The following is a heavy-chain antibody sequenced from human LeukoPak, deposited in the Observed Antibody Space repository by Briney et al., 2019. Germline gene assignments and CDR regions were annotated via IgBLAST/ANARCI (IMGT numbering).Heavy chain of an antibody. V-gene: IGHV3-9*01. CDR3: AKGVAATTSVAFDI. Sequence: GRSLRLSCAAAGFTFDDYAMHWVRQAPGKRLEWVSGISWNSGSIGYADSVKGRFTISRDNAKNSLYLQMNSLRAEDTALYYCAKGVAATTSVAFDIWGQGTMVTVSS. J-gene: IGHJ3*02. CDR1: GFTFDDYA. D-gene: IGHD2-15*01. CDR2: ISWNSGSI.